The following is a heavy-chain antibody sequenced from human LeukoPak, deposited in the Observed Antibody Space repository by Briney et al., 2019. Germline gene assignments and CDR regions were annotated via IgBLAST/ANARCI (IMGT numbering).Heavy chain of an antibody. CDR3: ARDSARYHYYYGMDV. J-gene: IGHJ6*02. V-gene: IGHV3-30*03. CDR1: GFTFNYYW. D-gene: IGHD1-14*01. Sequence: GGSLRLSCAASGFTFNYYWMNWVRQAPGKGLEWVALISYDGSNKYSAESLKGRFTISRDNSKNTLYLQMNSLRAEDTAVYYCARDSARYHYYYGMDVWGQGTTVTVSS. CDR2: ISYDGSNK.